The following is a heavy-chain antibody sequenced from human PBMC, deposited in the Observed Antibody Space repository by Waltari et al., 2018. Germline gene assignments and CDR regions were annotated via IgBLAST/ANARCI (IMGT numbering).Heavy chain of an antibody. CDR2: ISSSSSYI. CDR1: GFTFSSYS. CDR3: ARGTVAGTGGFDY. J-gene: IGHJ4*02. Sequence: EVQLVESGGGLVKPGGSLRLSCAASGFTFSSYSMNWVRQAPGKGLEWVSSISSSSSYIYYADSGKGRFTISRDNAKNSLYLQMNSLRAEDTAVYYCARGTVAGTGGFDYWGQGTLVTVSS. V-gene: IGHV3-21*01. D-gene: IGHD6-19*01.